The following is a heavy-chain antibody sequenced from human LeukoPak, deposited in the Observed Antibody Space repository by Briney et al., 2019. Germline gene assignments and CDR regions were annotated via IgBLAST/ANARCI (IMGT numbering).Heavy chain of an antibody. CDR1: GYTFTGYY. CDR2: INPNSGDT. D-gene: IGHD3-16*02. CDR3: ARGGQIYDYVWGSYLDF. V-gene: IGHV1-2*02. Sequence: GASVKVSCKTSGYTFTGYYIHWVRQAPGQGLEWMGWINPNSGDTDYAQKFQGRVTMTRDTTVSTAYMELNTLTSDDTAVYYCARGGQIYDYVWGSYLDFWGQGNLVTVSS. J-gene: IGHJ4*02.